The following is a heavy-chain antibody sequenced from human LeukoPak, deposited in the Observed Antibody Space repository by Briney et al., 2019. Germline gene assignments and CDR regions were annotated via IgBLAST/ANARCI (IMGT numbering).Heavy chain of an antibody. Sequence: PGGSLRLSCAASGFTFDDYAMHWVRQAPGKGLVWVSRINSDGSSTSYADSVKGRFTISRDNAKNTLYLQMNSLRAEDTAVYYCARDVSEWELLDGLVYWGQGTLVTVSS. J-gene: IGHJ4*02. V-gene: IGHV3-74*01. D-gene: IGHD1-26*01. CDR1: GFTFDDYA. CDR2: INSDGSST. CDR3: ARDVSEWELLDGLVY.